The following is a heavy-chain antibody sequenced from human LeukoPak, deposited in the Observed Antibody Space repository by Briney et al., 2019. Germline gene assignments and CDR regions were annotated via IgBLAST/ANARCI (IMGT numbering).Heavy chain of an antibody. CDR3: AKDLIVGATRNWFDP. D-gene: IGHD1-26*01. Sequence: GGSLRLSCAASGFTFSSYAMSWVRQAPGKGLERVSAISGSGGSTYYADSVKGRFTISRDNSKNTLYLQMNSLRAEDTAVYYCAKDLIVGATRNWFDPWGQGTLVTVSS. CDR1: GFTFSSYA. J-gene: IGHJ5*02. V-gene: IGHV3-23*01. CDR2: ISGSGGST.